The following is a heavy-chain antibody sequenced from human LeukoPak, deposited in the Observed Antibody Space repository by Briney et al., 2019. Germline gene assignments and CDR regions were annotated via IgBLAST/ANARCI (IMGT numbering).Heavy chain of an antibody. J-gene: IGHJ4*02. CDR3: ARGWKYRNGYTVTELGSGYFDY. CDR1: GGSFSGYH. V-gene: IGHV4-34*01. Sequence: SETLSLTCAVYGGSFSGYHWSWIRQPPGKGLEWIGEINHSGSTNYNPSLKSRVTISVDTSKNQFSLKLSSVTAADTAVYYCARGWKYRNGYTVTELGSGYFDYWGQGTLVTVSS. CDR2: INHSGST. D-gene: IGHD5-18*01.